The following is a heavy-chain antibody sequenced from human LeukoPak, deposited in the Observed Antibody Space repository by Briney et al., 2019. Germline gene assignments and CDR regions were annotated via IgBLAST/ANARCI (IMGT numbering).Heavy chain of an antibody. CDR3: ARDRPTPHLDEGFDY. J-gene: IGHJ4*02. CDR1: ACSFSIYT. Sequence: AAVTVSFTCSACSFSIYTISWGRQAPGQGQGLKGGIVPIFGSANYAQKFQGRVTITADESTSTVYMELSSLRSEDTAVYYCARDRPTPHLDEGFDYWGQGTLVTVSS. V-gene: IGHV1-69*01. CDR2: IVPIFGSA.